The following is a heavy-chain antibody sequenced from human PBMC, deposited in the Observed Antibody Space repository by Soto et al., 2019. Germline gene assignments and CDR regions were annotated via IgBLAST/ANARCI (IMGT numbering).Heavy chain of an antibody. CDR2: IIPISGTE. CDR3: ARSQGSSTSLEIYYYYYYGMDV. D-gene: IGHD2-2*01. J-gene: IGHJ6*02. CDR1: GGTFSSYA. V-gene: IGHV1-69*01. Sequence: QVQLVQSGAEVKKPGSSVKVSCKASGGTFSSYAISWVRQAPGQGLEWMGGIIPISGTENYAQKCQGRVTITADESTSTAYMELSSLRAEDTAVYYCARSQGSSTSLEIYYYYYYGMDVWGQGTTVTVSS.